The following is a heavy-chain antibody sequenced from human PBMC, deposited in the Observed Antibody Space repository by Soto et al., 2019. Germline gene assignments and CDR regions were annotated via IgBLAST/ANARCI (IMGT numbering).Heavy chain of an antibody. CDR2: IYYSGST. CDR1: GGSISSYY. Sequence: ASETLSLTCTVSGGSISSYYWSWIRQPPGKGLEWIGYIYYSGSTNYNPSLKSRVTISVDTSKNQFSLKLSSVTAADTAVYYCARLLPHSTTFDYWGQGTLVTVSS. J-gene: IGHJ4*02. V-gene: IGHV4-59*08. CDR3: ARLLPHSTTFDY. D-gene: IGHD2-2*01.